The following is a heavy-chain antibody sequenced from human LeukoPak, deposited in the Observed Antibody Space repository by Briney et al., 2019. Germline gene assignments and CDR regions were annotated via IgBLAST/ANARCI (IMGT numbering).Heavy chain of an antibody. J-gene: IGHJ4*02. V-gene: IGHV1-46*01. CDR3: ARAGYCSGGSCYSGDY. CDR1: GYTFTGYY. D-gene: IGHD2-15*01. Sequence: ASVKVSCKASGYTFTGYYIHWVRQAPGQGLEWMGIINPSGGSTSYAQKFQGRVTMTRDTSTSTVYMELSSLRSEDTAVYYCARAGYCSGGSCYSGDYWGQGTLVTVSS. CDR2: INPSGGST.